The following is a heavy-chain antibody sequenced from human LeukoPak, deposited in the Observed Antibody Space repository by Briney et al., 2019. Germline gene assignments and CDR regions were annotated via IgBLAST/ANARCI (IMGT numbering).Heavy chain of an antibody. Sequence: GGSLRLSCAASGFTFSSYGMHWVRQAPGKGLEWVAFIRYDGSNKYYADSVKGRFTISRDNSKNTLYPQMNSLRAEDTAVYYCARVSRGPHPYYYDSSGYMDYWGQGTLVTVSS. J-gene: IGHJ4*02. CDR3: ARVSRGPHPYYYDSSGYMDY. CDR2: IRYDGSNK. CDR1: GFTFSSYG. V-gene: IGHV3-30*02. D-gene: IGHD3-22*01.